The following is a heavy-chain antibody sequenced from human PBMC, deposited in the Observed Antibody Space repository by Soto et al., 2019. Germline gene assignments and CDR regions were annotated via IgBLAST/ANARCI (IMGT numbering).Heavy chain of an antibody. D-gene: IGHD6-19*01. CDR2: INHSGST. Sequence: PSETLSLTSAVYGGSFSGYYWSWIRQPPGKGLEWIGEINHSGSTNYNPSLKSRVTISVDTSKNQFSLKLSSVTAADTAVYYCASPQGWYSPRLGDWFDPWGQGTLVTVSS. CDR1: GGSFSGYY. CDR3: ASPQGWYSPRLGDWFDP. J-gene: IGHJ5*02. V-gene: IGHV4-34*01.